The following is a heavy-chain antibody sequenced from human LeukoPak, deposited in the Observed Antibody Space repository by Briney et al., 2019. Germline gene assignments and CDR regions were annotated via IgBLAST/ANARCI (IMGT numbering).Heavy chain of an antibody. V-gene: IGHV3-23*01. CDR3: AKGELGSRWYSSSSESPGEFDY. CDR1: GFTFSSYA. J-gene: IGHJ4*02. D-gene: IGHD6-6*01. CDR2: ISGSGGST. Sequence: GGSLRLSCAASGFTFSSYAMSWVRQAPGKGLEWVSAISGSGGSTYYADSVKGRFTISRDNSKNTLYLQMNSLRAEDTAVYYCAKGELGSRWYSSSSESPGEFDYWGQGTLVTVSS.